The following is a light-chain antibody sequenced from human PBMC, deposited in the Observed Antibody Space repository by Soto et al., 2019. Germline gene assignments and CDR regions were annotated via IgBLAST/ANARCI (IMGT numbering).Light chain of an antibody. CDR2: AAS. CDR3: QQSYSTIT. Sequence: DIQVTQFPFSLSASVGERIHITFRASQSISSYLNWYQQKPGKAPKLLIYAASSLQSGVPSRFSGSGSGTDFTLTISSLQPEDFATYYCQQSYSTITFGQGTRLEIK. V-gene: IGKV1-39*01. CDR1: QSISSY. J-gene: IGKJ5*01.